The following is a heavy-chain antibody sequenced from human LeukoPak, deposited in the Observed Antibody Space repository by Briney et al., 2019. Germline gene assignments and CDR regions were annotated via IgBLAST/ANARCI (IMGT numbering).Heavy chain of an antibody. D-gene: IGHD1-7*01. CDR3: ARGPKLGMNY. V-gene: IGHV4-34*01. CDR1: GGSFSGYN. CDR2: INHSGST. J-gene: IGHJ4*02. Sequence: SETLSLTCAVYGGSFSGYNWSWIRQPPGKGLEWIGEINHSGSTNHNPSLKSRVTISVDTSKNQFSLKLSSVTAADTAVYYCARGPKLGMNYWGQGTLVTVSS.